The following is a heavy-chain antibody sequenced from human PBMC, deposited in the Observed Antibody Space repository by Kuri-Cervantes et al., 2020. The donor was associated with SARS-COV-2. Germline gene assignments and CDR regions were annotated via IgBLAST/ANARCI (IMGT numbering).Heavy chain of an antibody. J-gene: IGHJ6*03. Sequence: GESLKISCAASGFTFSSYRMSWVRQAPGKGLEWVANIKQDGSEKYYVDSVKGRFTISRDNAKNSLYLQMNSLRAEDTAVYYCARDYPLRWPFWNYYYYMDVWGKGTTVTVSS. D-gene: IGHD4-23*01. CDR3: ARDYPLRWPFWNYYYYMDV. CDR2: IKQDGSEK. CDR1: GFTFSSYR. V-gene: IGHV3-7*01.